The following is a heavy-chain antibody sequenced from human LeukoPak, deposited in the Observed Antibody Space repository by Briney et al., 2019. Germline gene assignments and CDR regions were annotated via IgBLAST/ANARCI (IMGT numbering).Heavy chain of an antibody. CDR1: GVSISSSSYY. Sequence: TASETLSLTCCLSGVSISSSSYYWGGIRQPPGKGLEWIGSIYYSGSTYYNPSLKSRVTISVDTSKNQFSLKLSSVTAADTAVYYCARQSKRSTGDYWGQGTLVTVSS. D-gene: IGHD4-11*01. V-gene: IGHV4-39*01. CDR2: IYYSGST. J-gene: IGHJ4*02. CDR3: ARQSKRSTGDY.